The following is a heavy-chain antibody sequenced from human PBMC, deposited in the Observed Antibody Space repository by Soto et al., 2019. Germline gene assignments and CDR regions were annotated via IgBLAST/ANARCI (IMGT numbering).Heavy chain of an antibody. CDR2: ISSSSSYI. J-gene: IGHJ4*02. CDR3: ARGRQNFNSGYDTGY. V-gene: IGHV3-21*01. CDR1: GFTFSSYS. D-gene: IGHD5-12*01. Sequence: GGSLRLSCAASGFTFSSYSMNWVRQAPGKGLEWVSSISSSSSYIYYADSVKGRFTISRDNAKNSLYLQMNSLRAEDTAVYYCARGRQNFNSGYDTGYWGKGTLV.